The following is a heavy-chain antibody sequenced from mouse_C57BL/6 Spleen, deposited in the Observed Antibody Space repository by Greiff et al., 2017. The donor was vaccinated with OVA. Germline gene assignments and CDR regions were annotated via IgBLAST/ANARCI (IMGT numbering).Heavy chain of an antibody. Sequence: QVQLQQPGAELVMPGASVKLSCKASGYTFTSYWMHWVKQRPGQGPEWIGEIDPSDSYTNYNQKFKGKSTLTVDKSSRTAYMQLSSLTSADSAVYYCAISNYDYDERNYCDYWGQGTTLTVPS. CDR2: IDPSDSYT. D-gene: IGHD2-4*01. CDR1: GYTFTSYW. V-gene: IGHV1-69*01. CDR3: AISNYDYDERNYCDY. J-gene: IGHJ2*01.